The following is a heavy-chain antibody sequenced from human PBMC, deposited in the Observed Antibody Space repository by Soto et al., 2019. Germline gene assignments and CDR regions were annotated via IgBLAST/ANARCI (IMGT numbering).Heavy chain of an antibody. CDR1: GYSISSGSY. J-gene: IGHJ4*01. V-gene: IGHV4-38-2*02. CDR3: AKAHVPVVAGSTLDY. CDR2: IYHGGTT. D-gene: IGHD6-19*01. Sequence: PSETLSLTCTVSGYSISSGSYWGWIRQPPGKGPEWIASIYHGGTTFYNPSLKSRVTVSVDKSNNQFSLKLRSVTAADTAVYYSAKAHVPVVAGSTLDYWGHGTLVTVSS.